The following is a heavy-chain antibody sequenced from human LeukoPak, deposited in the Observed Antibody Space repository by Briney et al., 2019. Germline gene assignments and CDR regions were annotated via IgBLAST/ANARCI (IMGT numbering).Heavy chain of an antibody. V-gene: IGHV3-53*01. CDR2: IYSGGST. CDR1: GFTVSSNY. D-gene: IGHD6-19*01. CDR3: ARRYSSAWSLDY. J-gene: IGHJ4*02. Sequence: QTGGSLRLSCAASGFTVSSNYMSWVRRAPGKGLEWVSVIYSGGSTYYADSVKGRFTISRDNSKNTLYLQMNSLRAEDTAVYYCARRYSSAWSLDYWGQGTLVTVSS.